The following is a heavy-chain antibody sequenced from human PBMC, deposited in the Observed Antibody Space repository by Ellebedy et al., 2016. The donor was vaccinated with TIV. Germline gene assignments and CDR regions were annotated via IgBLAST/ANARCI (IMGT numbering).Heavy chain of an antibody. V-gene: IGHV4-34*01. CDR1: GGPFSGYH. D-gene: IGHD6-13*01. J-gene: IGHJ4*02. CDR2: VNHSGST. CDR3: ARSRGRAAAASTGLDY. Sequence: MPSETLSLTCAVYGGPFSGYHWSWIRQPPGKGLEWIGEVNHSGSTTYKPSLKSRVTISVAPSKNLFSLKLTYVTATETSVYFCARSRGRAAAASTGLDYWGQGTLVTVSS.